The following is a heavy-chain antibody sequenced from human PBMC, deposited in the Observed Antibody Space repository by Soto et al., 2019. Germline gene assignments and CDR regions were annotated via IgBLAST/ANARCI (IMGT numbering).Heavy chain of an antibody. CDR2: IINIFGTA. CDR1: GGTFSSYT. Sequence: SVKVSCKASGGTFSSYTISWVRQAPGQGLEWMGGIINIFGTANYAQKFQGRVTITADESTSTAHMELSSLRSEDTAVYYCARGPYEFWSGYYRPDFHSGMDVWGQGTTVTVSS. V-gene: IGHV1-69*13. D-gene: IGHD3-3*01. CDR3: ARGPYEFWSGYYRPDFHSGMDV. J-gene: IGHJ6*02.